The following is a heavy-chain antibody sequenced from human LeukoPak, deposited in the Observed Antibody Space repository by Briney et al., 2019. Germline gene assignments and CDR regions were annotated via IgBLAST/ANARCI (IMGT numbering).Heavy chain of an antibody. D-gene: IGHD6-13*01. Sequence: GGSLRLSCAASGFTFSSYGMHWVRQAPGKGLEWVAVISYDGSNKYYADSVKGRFTISRDNSKNTLYLQMNSLRAEDTAVYYCAKDQAAYSSSWYDGMDVWGQGTTVTVSS. J-gene: IGHJ6*02. V-gene: IGHV3-30*18. CDR2: ISYDGSNK. CDR3: AKDQAAYSSSWYDGMDV. CDR1: GFTFSSYG.